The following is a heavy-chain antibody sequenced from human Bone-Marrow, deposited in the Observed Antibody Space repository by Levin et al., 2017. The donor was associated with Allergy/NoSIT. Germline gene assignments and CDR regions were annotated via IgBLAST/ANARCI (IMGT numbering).Heavy chain of an antibody. D-gene: IGHD3-3*01. CDR3: ARDPQSTFWSGFYTTDYYYDMDI. Sequence: GESLKISCAASGFKINSYGMHWVRQAPGKGLEWVALIWYDGSKTFHSDSVKGRFTISRDDSQNTLYLEMNSLRVEDTAVYYCARDPQSTFWSGFYTTDYYYDMDIWGQGTTVTVSS. CDR2: IWYDGSKT. V-gene: IGHV3-33*01. CDR1: GFKINSYG. J-gene: IGHJ6*02.